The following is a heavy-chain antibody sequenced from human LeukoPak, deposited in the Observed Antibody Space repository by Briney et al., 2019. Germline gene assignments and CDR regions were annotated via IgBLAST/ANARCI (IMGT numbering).Heavy chain of an antibody. V-gene: IGHV1-69*13. CDR2: IIPIFDTA. CDR1: GGTFSSYG. J-gene: IGHJ5*02. CDR3: AREGTTDNWFDP. Sequence: SVKVSCKASGGTFSSYGISRVRQAPRQGLEWMGGIIPIFDTAKYAQKLQGRVTITADESTSTAYMELSSLRSEDTAVYYCAREGTTDNWFDPWGQGTLVTVSS. D-gene: IGHD1-1*01.